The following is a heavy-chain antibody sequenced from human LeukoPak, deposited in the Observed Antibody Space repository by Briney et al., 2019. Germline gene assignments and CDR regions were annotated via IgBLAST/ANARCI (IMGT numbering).Heavy chain of an antibody. J-gene: IGHJ4*01. V-gene: IGHV1-18*01. CDR3: ARGSSYGFSMGY. Sequence: ASVTLSFTSSGGTLSINAIWWVRHAPAQGLERMGWTSTYNGDTNYAQKLQDRVTLTTDTSTSTAYMELRSLRSDDTAVYYGARGSSYGFSMGYWGQGTLVTVSS. CDR1: GGTLSINA. CDR2: TSTYNGDT. D-gene: IGHD5-18*01.